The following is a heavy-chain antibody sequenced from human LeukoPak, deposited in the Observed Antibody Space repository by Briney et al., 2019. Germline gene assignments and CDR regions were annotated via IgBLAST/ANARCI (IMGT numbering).Heavy chain of an antibody. CDR1: GGTFSSYG. J-gene: IGHJ4*02. D-gene: IGHD2-21*02. CDR3: ASPMVVTATLSPFDY. CDR2: IIPIFGTA. Sequence: SVKVSCKASGGTFSSYGIGWVRQAPGQGLDWMGGIIPIFGTANYAQKFQGRVTITADESTSTAYMEPSSLRSEDTAVYYCASPMVVTATLSPFDYWGQGTLVTVSS. V-gene: IGHV1-69*13.